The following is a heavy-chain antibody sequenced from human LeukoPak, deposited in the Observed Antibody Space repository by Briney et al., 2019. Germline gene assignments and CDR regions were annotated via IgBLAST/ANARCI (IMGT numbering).Heavy chain of an antibody. CDR1: GFTFSSYW. D-gene: IGHD3-22*01. V-gene: IGHV3-74*01. J-gene: IGHJ4*02. Sequence: GGSLRLSCAASGFTFSSYWMHWVRQAPGKGLVWVSRINSDGSSTSYADSVKGRFTISRDNAKNTLYLQMNSLRAEDTAVYYCARDPLLYYYDSSGYLRDWGQGTLVTVSS. CDR2: INSDGSST. CDR3: ARDPLLYYYDSSGYLRD.